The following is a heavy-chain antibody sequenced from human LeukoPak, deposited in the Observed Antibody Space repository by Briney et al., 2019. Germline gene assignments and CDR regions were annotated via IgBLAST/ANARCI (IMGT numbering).Heavy chain of an antibody. D-gene: IGHD4-17*01. Sequence: ASETLSLTCAVYGGSFSAYYCSWIRQPPGKGLEFIGYIHYSGSTNYNPSLKSRVTISVDTSKNHFSLKLSSVTAADTAVYYCARTGYGDHFNLWGRGTLVTVSS. CDR3: ARTGYGDHFNL. J-gene: IGHJ2*01. CDR1: GGSFSAYY. CDR2: IHYSGST. V-gene: IGHV4-59*08.